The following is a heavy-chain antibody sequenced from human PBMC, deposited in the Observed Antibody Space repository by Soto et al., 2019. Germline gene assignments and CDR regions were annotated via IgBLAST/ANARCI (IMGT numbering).Heavy chain of an antibody. D-gene: IGHD2-2*01. V-gene: IGHV4-59*01. Sequence: ASETLSLTCTVSGGSISSYYWSWIRQPPGKGLEWIGYIYYSGSTNYNPSLKSRVTISVDTSKNQFSLKLSSVTAADTAVYYCARLIVVVPAASFGGNWFDPWGQGTLVTV. CDR2: IYYSGST. CDR1: GGSISSYY. J-gene: IGHJ5*02. CDR3: ARLIVVVPAASFGGNWFDP.